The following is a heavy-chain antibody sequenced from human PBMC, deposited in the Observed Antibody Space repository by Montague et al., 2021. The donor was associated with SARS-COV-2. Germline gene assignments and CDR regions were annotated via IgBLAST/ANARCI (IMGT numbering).Heavy chain of an antibody. J-gene: IGHJ6*02. Sequence: CAISGDSVSSKSAAWNWIRQSPSRGLEWLGRTYYRSQWYEDYAVSVKGRITIKPDTSKNQFSPHLESVSPDDTALSYCARGAYHDLYYYYHGMDVWGRGTTVSVSS. D-gene: IGHD2-2*01. V-gene: IGHV6-1*01. CDR2: TYYRSQWYE. CDR1: GDSVSSKSAA. CDR3: ARGAYHDLYYYYHGMDV.